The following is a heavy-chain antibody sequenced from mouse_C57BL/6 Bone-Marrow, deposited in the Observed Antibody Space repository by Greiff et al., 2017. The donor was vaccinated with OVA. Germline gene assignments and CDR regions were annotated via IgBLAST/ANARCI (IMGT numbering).Heavy chain of an antibody. J-gene: IGHJ3*01. V-gene: IGHV1-81*01. CDR2: IYPRSGNT. CDR1: GYTFTSYG. D-gene: IGHD1-1*01. Sequence: VQLQQSGAELARPGASVKLSCKASGYTFTSYGISWVKQRTGQGLEWIGEIYPRSGNTYYNEKFKGKATLTADKSSSTAYMELRSLTSEDSAVYFCARLSYYYGSSLFAYWGQGTLVTVSA. CDR3: ARLSYYYGSSLFAY.